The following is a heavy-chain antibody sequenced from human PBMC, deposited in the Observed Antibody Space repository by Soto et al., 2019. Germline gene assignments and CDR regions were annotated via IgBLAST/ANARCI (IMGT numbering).Heavy chain of an antibody. CDR2: VYYNDDI. CDR1: GFSLSIGAVG. V-gene: IGHV2-5*01. CDR3: AHGRSVGSTYYFEY. J-gene: IGHJ4*02. D-gene: IGHD2-2*03. Sequence: QITLKESGPTLVKPTQTLTLTCTFSGFSLSIGAVGVGWIRQPPGEALEWLALVYYNDDIRYSPSLKDRLTITTDTSKTQVVLTLTNMDLVDTATYFCAHGRSVGSTYYFEYWGQGTLVTVSS.